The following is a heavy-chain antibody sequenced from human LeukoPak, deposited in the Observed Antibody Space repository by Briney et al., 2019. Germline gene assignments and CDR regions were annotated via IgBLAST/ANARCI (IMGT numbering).Heavy chain of an antibody. J-gene: IGHJ4*02. CDR2: INSDGGTT. V-gene: IGHV3-74*01. CDR3: AKDSVITRTYYFDY. D-gene: IGHD3-22*01. CDR1: GFTFGTYW. Sequence: GGSLRLSCGASGFTFGTYWMHWVRQAPGKGLVWVSGINSDGGTTTYADSVKGRFTISRDNAKNTLYLQMNSLRAEDTAVYYCAKDSVITRTYYFDYWGQGTLVTVSS.